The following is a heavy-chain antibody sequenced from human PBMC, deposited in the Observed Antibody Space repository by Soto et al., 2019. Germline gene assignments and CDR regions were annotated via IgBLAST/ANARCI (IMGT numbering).Heavy chain of an antibody. V-gene: IGHV1-18*04. D-gene: IGHD2-2*01. Sequence: GASVKVSCKASGYTFTSYGISWVRQAPGQGLEWMGWVSAYNGNTNYAQKLQGRVTMTTDTSTGTAYMELRSLRSDDTAVYYCARDQRVVVPAATYNWFDPWGQGTLVTVSS. CDR3: ARDQRVVVPAATYNWFDP. J-gene: IGHJ5*02. CDR2: VSAYNGNT. CDR1: GYTFTSYG.